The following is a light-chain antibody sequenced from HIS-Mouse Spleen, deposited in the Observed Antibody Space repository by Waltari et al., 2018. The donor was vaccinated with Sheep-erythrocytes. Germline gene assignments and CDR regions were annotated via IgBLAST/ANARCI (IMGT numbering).Light chain of an antibody. J-gene: IGLJ3*02. CDR2: EGG. CDR3: CSYAGSSTWV. Sequence: QSALTQPASVSGSPGQSITISCTGTSRDGGSYKLVSLYQQPPGKAPKLMIYEGGKRPSGVSQLFAGAKSGNTASLAISGLQAEDEADYYCCSYAGSSTWVFGGGTQLTVL. V-gene: IGLV2-23*01. CDR1: SRDGGSYKL.